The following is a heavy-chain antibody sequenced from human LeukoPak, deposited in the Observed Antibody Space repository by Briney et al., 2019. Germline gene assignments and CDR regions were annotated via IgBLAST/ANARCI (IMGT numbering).Heavy chain of an antibody. J-gene: IGHJ6*04. Sequence: GGSLRLSCAASGFTFSSYGMNWVRQAPGQGLEWVSAITTSGGSTFYADSVKGRFTISRDTSKNTLYLQMNSLRAEDTALYYCATNHWDICGKGTTVTVSS. CDR2: ITTSGGST. CDR1: GFTFSSYG. V-gene: IGHV3-23*01. CDR3: ATNHWDI.